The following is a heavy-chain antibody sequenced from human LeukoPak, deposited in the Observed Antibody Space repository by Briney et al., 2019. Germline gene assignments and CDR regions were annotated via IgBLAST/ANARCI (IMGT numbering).Heavy chain of an antibody. J-gene: IGHJ4*02. CDR3: ARGGGRYYYDSSGYGDY. D-gene: IGHD3-22*01. CDR1: GYTFTSYY. V-gene: IGHV1-46*01. CDR2: INPTGGST. Sequence: GASVKVSCKASGYTFTSYYMHWVRQAPGQGLEWMGLINPTGGSTGYAQKFQGRVTLTTDTSTSTAYMELRSLRSDDTAVYYCARGGGRYYYDSSGYGDYWGQGTLVTVSS.